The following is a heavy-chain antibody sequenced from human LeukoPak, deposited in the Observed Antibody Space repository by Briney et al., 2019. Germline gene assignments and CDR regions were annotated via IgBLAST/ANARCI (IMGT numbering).Heavy chain of an antibody. Sequence: SETLSLTCTVSGDSISSYYWSWIRQPPGKGLEWIGEINHSGSTNYNPSLKSRVTISVDTSKNQFSLKLSSVTAADTAVYYCARGVVRTYYYYYYYMDVWGKGTTVTISS. CDR3: ARGVVRTYYYYYYYMDV. CDR2: INHSGST. CDR1: GDSISSYY. V-gene: IGHV4-34*01. J-gene: IGHJ6*03. D-gene: IGHD2-15*01.